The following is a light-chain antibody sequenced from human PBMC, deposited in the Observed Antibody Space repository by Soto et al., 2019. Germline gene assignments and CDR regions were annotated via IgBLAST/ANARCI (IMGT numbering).Light chain of an antibody. CDR3: QQYNNWPPRT. CDR1: QSVSSN. J-gene: IGKJ4*01. Sequence: EIVMTQSPATLSVSPGERATLSCRASQSVSSNLAWYQQKPGQAPRLLIHGASTRATGIPARFSGSGSGTEFTLTISSLQSEDFAVYYCQQYNNWPPRTFGGGTKVDIK. CDR2: GAS. V-gene: IGKV3-15*01.